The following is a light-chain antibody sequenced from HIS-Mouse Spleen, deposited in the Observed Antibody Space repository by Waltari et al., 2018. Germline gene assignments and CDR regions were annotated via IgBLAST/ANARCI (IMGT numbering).Light chain of an antibody. J-gene: IGLJ3*02. Sequence: QSVLTQPSSVSEAPRQRVAISCSGRSSHLENNAANWYQQLPGKAPKLLIYYDDLLPSGVSDRFSGSKSGTSASLAISGLQSEDEADYYCAAWDDSLNGWVFGGGTKLTVL. V-gene: IGLV1-36*01. CDR2: YDD. CDR1: SSHLENNA. CDR3: AAWDDSLNGWV.